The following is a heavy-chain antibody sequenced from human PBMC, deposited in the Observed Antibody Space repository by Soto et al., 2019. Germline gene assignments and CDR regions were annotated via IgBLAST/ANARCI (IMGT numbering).Heavy chain of an antibody. Sequence: GGSLRLSCAASGFTLSNYVMRWVRQAPGKGLEWVSGISGGGNKTYYADAVKGRVTISRDTSKNTLHLQINNLRAEDTAVYYCAKRFWSGGTYMGPLAYWAQGTLVTVSS. CDR1: GFTLSNYV. D-gene: IGHD1-1*01. CDR3: AKRFWSGGTYMGPLAY. J-gene: IGHJ4*02. V-gene: IGHV3-23*01. CDR2: ISGGGNKT.